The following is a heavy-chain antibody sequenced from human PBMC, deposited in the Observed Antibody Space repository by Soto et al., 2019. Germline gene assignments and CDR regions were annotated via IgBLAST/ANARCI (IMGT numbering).Heavy chain of an antibody. V-gene: IGHV1-69*12. CDR3: ARDTTVTNYGLDV. D-gene: IGHD4-17*01. Sequence: QVQLVQSGAEVKKPGSSVKVSCKASGGTFSSYGISWVRQAPGQGLEWMGGIIPMFGAASYAQKFQGRVTITADESTSTAYMELSSLRSEDTAVYYCARDTTVTNYGLDVWGQGTTVTVSS. CDR2: IIPMFGAA. CDR1: GGTFSSYG. J-gene: IGHJ6*02.